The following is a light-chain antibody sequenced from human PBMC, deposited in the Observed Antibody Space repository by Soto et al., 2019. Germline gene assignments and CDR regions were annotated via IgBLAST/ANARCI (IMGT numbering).Light chain of an antibody. Sequence: EIVMTQSPATVSVSPGERATLSCRATQSVGSSLAWYQQKPGQAPRLLIYGASTRASGIPARFSGSGSGTDFTLTISSLQSEYFAVYYCQQYSNWPPITFGQGTRLEIK. CDR2: GAS. CDR1: QSVGSS. V-gene: IGKV3-15*01. CDR3: QQYSNWPPIT. J-gene: IGKJ5*01.